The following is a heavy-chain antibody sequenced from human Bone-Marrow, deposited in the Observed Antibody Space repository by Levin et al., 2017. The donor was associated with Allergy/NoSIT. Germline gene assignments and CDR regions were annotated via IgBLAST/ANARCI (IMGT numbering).Heavy chain of an antibody. CDR3: ARGIRNQLFSDS. CDR1: GYSFADYD. CDR2: VNPNSGRT. J-gene: IGHJ4*02. Sequence: GESLKISFRASGYSFADYDVNWVRQATGQGLEYMGWVNPNSGRTNYTPKFRGRVAMTTDPSINTAYMELSSLRSEDTAVYYCARGIRNQLFSDSWGQGTLVTVSS. V-gene: IGHV1-8*01. D-gene: IGHD1-14*01.